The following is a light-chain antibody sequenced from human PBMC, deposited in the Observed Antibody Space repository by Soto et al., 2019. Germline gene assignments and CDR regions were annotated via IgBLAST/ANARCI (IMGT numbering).Light chain of an antibody. CDR3: RSYTSSSTYV. CDR2: DVS. CDR1: SSDVGSYNR. J-gene: IGLJ1*01. V-gene: IGLV2-18*02. Sequence: QSALTQPPSVSGSPGQSGAISCTGTSSDVGSYNRVSWYQQPPGTAPKLMIYDVSDRPSGVPDRFSGSKSGNTASLTISGLQAEDEADYYCRSYTSSSTYVFGTGTKLTVL.